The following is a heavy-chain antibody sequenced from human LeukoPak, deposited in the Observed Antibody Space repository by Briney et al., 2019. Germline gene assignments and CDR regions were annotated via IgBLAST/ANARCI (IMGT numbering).Heavy chain of an antibody. CDR3: ARDNRGRYSGYDGMDGFDP. V-gene: IGHV4-31*03. J-gene: IGHJ5*02. Sequence: SETLSLTCTVSGGSISSGGYYWSWIRQHPGKGLEWIGYIYYSGSTYYNPSLKSRVTISVDTSKNQFSLKLSSVTAADTAVYYCARDNRGRYSGYDGMDGFDPWGQGTLVTVSS. CDR1: GGSISSGGYY. CDR2: IYYSGST. D-gene: IGHD5-12*01.